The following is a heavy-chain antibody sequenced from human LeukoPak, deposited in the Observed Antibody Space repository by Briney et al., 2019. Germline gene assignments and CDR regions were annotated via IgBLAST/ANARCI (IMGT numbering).Heavy chain of an antibody. Sequence: PSQTPSLTCTVSGASFNSDDQYWNWIRQSPGKGLEWIGSIHPSGMLYNNPSLESRFTMSRDTSKNQFSLNLNSVTAADTAVYFCSRGLDSRKLGYWGQGSLVTVSS. D-gene: IGHD3-22*01. CDR2: IHPSGML. J-gene: IGHJ4*02. CDR3: SRGLDSRKLGY. V-gene: IGHV4-31*03. CDR1: GASFNSDDQY.